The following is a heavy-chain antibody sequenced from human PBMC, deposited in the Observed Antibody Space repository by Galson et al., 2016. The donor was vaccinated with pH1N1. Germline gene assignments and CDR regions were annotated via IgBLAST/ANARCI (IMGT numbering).Heavy chain of an antibody. Sequence: SLRLSCAASGFTFSTYWMHWVRQAPGRGLEWVANIKQDGSQKYYVDSVKGRFTISRDNAKNSLYLQMNSLRGEDTALYYCARGIGGRDSYWGQGTLVTVSS. V-gene: IGHV3-7*05. D-gene: IGHD3-3*01. CDR2: IKQDGSQK. J-gene: IGHJ4*02. CDR1: GFTFSTYW. CDR3: ARGIGGRDSY.